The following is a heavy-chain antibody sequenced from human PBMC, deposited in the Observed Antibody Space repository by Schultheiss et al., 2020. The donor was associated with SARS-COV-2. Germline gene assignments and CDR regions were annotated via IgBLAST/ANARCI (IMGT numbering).Heavy chain of an antibody. V-gene: IGHV1-2*02. J-gene: IGHJ6*02. D-gene: IGHD3-10*01. Sequence: ASVKVSCKVSGYTLTELSMHWVRQAPGKGLEWMGWINPNSGGTNYAQKFQGRVTMTRDTSISTAYMELSRLRSDDTAVYYCALLWFGESIGGSYYYYGMDVWGQGTTVTVSS. CDR2: INPNSGGT. CDR1: GYTLTELS. CDR3: ALLWFGESIGGSYYYYGMDV.